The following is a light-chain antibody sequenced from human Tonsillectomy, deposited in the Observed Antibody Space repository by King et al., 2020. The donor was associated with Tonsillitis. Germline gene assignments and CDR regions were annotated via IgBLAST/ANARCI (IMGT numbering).Light chain of an antibody. Sequence: SGVPDRFSGSGSATDFALTISSLQAEDVAVYYCQQRDNGARRDTFGQGTKL. CDR3: QQRDNGARRDT. V-gene: IGKV4-1*01. J-gene: IGKJ2*01.